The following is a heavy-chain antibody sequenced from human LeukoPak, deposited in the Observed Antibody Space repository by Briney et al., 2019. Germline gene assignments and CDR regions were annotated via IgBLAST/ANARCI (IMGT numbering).Heavy chain of an antibody. CDR3: ARAYYDSNSNWFDP. V-gene: IGHV1-2*02. CDR1: GYTFTSYD. J-gene: IGHJ5*02. CDR2: INPNSGGT. Sequence: GASVKVSCKASGYTFTSYDINWVRQATGQGLEWMGWINPNSGGTNYAQKFQGRVTMTRDTSISTAYMELSRLRSDDTAVYYCARAYYDSNSNWFDPWGQGTLVTVSS. D-gene: IGHD3-22*01.